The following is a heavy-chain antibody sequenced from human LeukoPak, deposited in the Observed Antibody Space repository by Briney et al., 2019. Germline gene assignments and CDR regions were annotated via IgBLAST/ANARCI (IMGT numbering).Heavy chain of an antibody. CDR1: GWTFRNAL. CDR3: ITVYDSVTY. CDR2: VKSIPDGGTT. Sequence: GWAHRLSCRASGWTFRNALLHGVHQAPGKGLEWVGRVKSIPDGGTTDYAAPVKGRFKILRDDSKNTLFLQMTSLKTEDTAVYYCITVYDSVTYWGRGTLVADSS. J-gene: IGHJ4*02. V-gene: IGHV3-15*01. D-gene: IGHD5/OR15-5a*01.